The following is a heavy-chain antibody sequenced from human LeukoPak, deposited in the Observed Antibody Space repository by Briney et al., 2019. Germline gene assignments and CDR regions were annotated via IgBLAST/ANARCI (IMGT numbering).Heavy chain of an antibody. CDR2: INHSGST. D-gene: IGHD4-17*01. Sequence: SETLSLTCAGYGGSFSDYYWSWIRQPPGKGLEWIGEINHSGSTNYNPSLKSRVTISIDTSKNQFSLKLTSVTAADTAVYYCARQDYGEVNWGQGTLVTVSS. J-gene: IGHJ4*02. V-gene: IGHV4-34*01. CDR3: ARQDYGEVN. CDR1: GGSFSDYY.